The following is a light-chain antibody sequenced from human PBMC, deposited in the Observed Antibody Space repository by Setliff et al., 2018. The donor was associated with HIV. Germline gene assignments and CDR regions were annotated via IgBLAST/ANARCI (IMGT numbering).Light chain of an antibody. V-gene: IGLV2-18*02. Sequence: SALTQPPYVSGAPGQSVTISCTGSTSDIGHYNRVSWYQQPPGAAPKLIMYEVSHRPSGVPDRVSGSKSDSTASLTISGLQPEDEADYYCSSYTTSITVVFGTGTKVTVL. CDR3: SSYTTSITVV. CDR1: TSDIGHYNR. CDR2: EVS. J-gene: IGLJ1*01.